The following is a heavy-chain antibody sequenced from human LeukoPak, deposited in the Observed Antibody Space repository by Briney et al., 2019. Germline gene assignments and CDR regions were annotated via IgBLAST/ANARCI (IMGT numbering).Heavy chain of an antibody. Sequence: GGSLRLSCAASGFTLSDYYMSWVCQAPGCGVEWVSYISSSSSYTNYADSVKGRFTISRDNAKNSLYLQMNSLRAEDTAVYYCARAMRSGYDYWGQGTLVTVSS. J-gene: IGHJ4*02. D-gene: IGHD5-12*01. CDR2: ISSSSSYT. CDR1: GFTLSDYY. V-gene: IGHV3-11*06. CDR3: ARAMRSGYDY.